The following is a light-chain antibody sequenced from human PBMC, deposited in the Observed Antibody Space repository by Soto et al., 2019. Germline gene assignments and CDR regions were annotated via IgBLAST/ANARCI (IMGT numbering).Light chain of an antibody. Sequence: EMVLTQSPATLSVSPGDRATLSCRASQGVSSNSAWYQQKPGQAPRLLLYGASTRANGIPARFSGSGSGTEFTLTISSLQSEDFAVYYCQQYNNWPPWTFGQGTQVDIK. V-gene: IGKV3-15*01. J-gene: IGKJ1*01. CDR2: GAS. CDR3: QQYNNWPPWT. CDR1: QGVSSN.